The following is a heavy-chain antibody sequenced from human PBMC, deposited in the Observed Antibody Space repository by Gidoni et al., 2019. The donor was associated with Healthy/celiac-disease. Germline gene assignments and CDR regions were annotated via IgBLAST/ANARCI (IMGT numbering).Heavy chain of an antibody. CDR1: GFTFSSYA. D-gene: IGHD3-10*01. Sequence: QVQLVESGGGVVQPGRSLRLSCAASGFTFSSYAMHWVRQAPGKGLEWVAVISYDGSNKYYADSVKGRFTISRDNSKNTLYLQMNSLRAEDTAVYYCARDFLILLWFGTLDYWGQGTLVTVSS. V-gene: IGHV3-30-3*01. CDR2: ISYDGSNK. CDR3: ARDFLILLWFGTLDY. J-gene: IGHJ4*02.